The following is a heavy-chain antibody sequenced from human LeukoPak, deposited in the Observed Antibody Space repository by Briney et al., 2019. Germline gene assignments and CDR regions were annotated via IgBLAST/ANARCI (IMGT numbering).Heavy chain of an antibody. J-gene: IGHJ4*02. CDR2: IYSSGST. V-gene: IGHV4-4*07. CDR1: GGFISGNY. CDR3: ARDPGSYLDY. D-gene: IGHD3-10*01. Sequence: SETLSLTCSVSGGFISGNYWSWIRQPAGKGLEWIGRIYSSGSTDYNPSLKSRLTMSLDKSKNQFSLKLNSVTAADTAVHYCARDPGSYLDYWGQGTLVTVSS.